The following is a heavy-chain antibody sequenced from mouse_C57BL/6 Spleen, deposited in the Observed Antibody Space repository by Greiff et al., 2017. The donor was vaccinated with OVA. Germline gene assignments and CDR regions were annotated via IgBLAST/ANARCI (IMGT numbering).Heavy chain of an antibody. CDR3: ALLLRADDAMDY. CDR2: IYPGSGNT. J-gene: IGHJ4*01. CDR1: GYTFTDYY. V-gene: IGHV1-76*01. Sequence: QVQLQQSGAELVRPGASVKLSCKASGYTFTDYYINWVKQRPGQGLEWIARIYPGSGNTYYNEKFKGKATLTAEKSSSTAYMQLSSLTSEDSAVYFCALLLRADDAMDYWGQGTSVTVSS. D-gene: IGHD2-1*01.